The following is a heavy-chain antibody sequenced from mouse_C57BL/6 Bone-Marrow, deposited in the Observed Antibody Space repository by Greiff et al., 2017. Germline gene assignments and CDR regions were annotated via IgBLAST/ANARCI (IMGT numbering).Heavy chain of an antibody. CDR1: GFTFSSYT. D-gene: IGHD1-1*01. CDR3: ARHNYYGTPAYFDY. CDR2: ISGGGGNT. V-gene: IGHV5-9*01. J-gene: IGHJ2*01. Sequence: EVQLVESGGGLVKPGGSLKLSCAASGFTFSSYTMSWVRQTPEKRLEWVATISGGGGNTYYPDSVKGRFTISRDNAKNTLYLQMSSLRSEDTALYYCARHNYYGTPAYFDYWCQGTTLTVSS.